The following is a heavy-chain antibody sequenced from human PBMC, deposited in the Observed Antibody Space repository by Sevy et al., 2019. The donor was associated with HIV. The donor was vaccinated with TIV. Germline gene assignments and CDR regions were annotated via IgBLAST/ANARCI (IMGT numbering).Heavy chain of an antibody. CDR3: ARVESYDFWSGPVPSYYYYMDV. Sequence: GGSLRLSCAASGFTFSSYWMSWVRQAPGKGLEWVAKIRQDGSEKYYVDSVKGRFTISRDIAKNSLYRQMNSLRAEDTAVYYCARVESYDFWSGPVPSYYYYMDVWGKGTTVTVSS. V-gene: IGHV3-7*01. CDR1: GFTFSSYW. CDR2: IRQDGSEK. D-gene: IGHD3-3*01. J-gene: IGHJ6*03.